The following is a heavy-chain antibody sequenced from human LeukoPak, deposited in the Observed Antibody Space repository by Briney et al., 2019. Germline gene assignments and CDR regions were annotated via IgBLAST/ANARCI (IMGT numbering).Heavy chain of an antibody. CDR3: ARGYYDYVWGSYRYTRDDAFDI. D-gene: IGHD3-16*02. CDR1: GFTFSSYG. J-gene: IGHJ3*02. Sequence: GGSLRLSCAASGFTFSSYGMSWVRQAPGKGLEWVSGINWNGGSTGYADSVKGRFTISRDNAKNSLYLQMNSLRAEDTALYYCARGYYDYVWGSYRYTRDDAFDIWGQGTMVTVSS. V-gene: IGHV3-20*04. CDR2: INWNGGST.